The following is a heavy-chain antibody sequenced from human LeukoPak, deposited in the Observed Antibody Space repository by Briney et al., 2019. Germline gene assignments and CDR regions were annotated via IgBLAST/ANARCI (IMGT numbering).Heavy chain of an antibody. CDR1: GLTFSSYA. Sequence: PGRSLGLSCAASGLTFSSYAMHWVRQAPGKGLEWVAVISYDGSNKYYADSVKGRFTISRDNSKNTLYLQMNSLRAEDTAVYYCASGEYSGSYLDYWGQGTLVTVSS. J-gene: IGHJ4*02. CDR2: ISYDGSNK. D-gene: IGHD1-26*01. V-gene: IGHV3-30-3*01. CDR3: ASGEYSGSYLDY.